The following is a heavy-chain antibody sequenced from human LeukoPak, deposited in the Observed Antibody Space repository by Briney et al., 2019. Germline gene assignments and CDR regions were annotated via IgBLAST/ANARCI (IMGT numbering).Heavy chain of an antibody. CDR2: ISSNGGST. CDR1: GFTFSRYA. CDR3: VKDGSGSYYTYYFDY. Sequence: EGSLRLSCSASGFTFSRYAMHWVRQAPGKGLEYVSAISSNGGSTYYADCVKGRFTISRDNSKNTLYLQMSRLRTEDTAVYYCVKDGSGSYYTYYFDYWGQGTLVTVSS. V-gene: IGHV3-64D*06. D-gene: IGHD3-10*01. J-gene: IGHJ4*02.